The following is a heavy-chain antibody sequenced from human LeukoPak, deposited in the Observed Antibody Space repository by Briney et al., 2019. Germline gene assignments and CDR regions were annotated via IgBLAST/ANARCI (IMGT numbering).Heavy chain of an antibody. CDR3: ARDNSGFDS. CDR2: IRHDGSAR. D-gene: IGHD6-19*01. J-gene: IGHJ4*02. V-gene: IGHV3-7*01. CDR1: GFTFKNYW. Sequence: PGGSLRLSCAGSGFTFKNYWMAWVRQAPGKGLEWVANIRHDGSARYYGDSVEGRFTISRDDAKNSLFLQMNSLRVDDTALYYCARDNSGFDSWGQGTPVTVSS.